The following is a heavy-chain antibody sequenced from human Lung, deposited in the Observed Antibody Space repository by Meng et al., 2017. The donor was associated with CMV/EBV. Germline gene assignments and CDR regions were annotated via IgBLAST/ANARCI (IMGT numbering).Heavy chain of an antibody. D-gene: IGHD3-3*01. Sequence: SGGSISDYYRSWIRERPGKGLEWIGQVYNSGITNYNPSLKSRVTISVDTSKNQLFLKLSSVTAADTAVYDCARSSYYDFWSGYEIDPWGQGTLVTVSS. V-gene: IGHV4-59*01. J-gene: IGHJ5*02. CDR2: VYNSGIT. CDR3: ARSSYYDFWSGYEIDP. CDR1: GGSISDYY.